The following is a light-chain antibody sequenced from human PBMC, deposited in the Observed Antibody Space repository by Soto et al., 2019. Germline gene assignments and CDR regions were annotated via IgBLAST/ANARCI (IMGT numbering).Light chain of an antibody. CDR3: QQYNNWPPYT. V-gene: IGKV3-15*01. J-gene: IGKJ2*01. CDR1: QSVSSN. Sequence: EVVITQSPVTLSVSPGERATLSCRASQSVSSNLAWYQQRPGQAPRLLIYGASTRATGIPARFSGSGSGTEFTLTISSLQSEDFAVYYCQQYNNWPPYTLGQGTKVDI. CDR2: GAS.